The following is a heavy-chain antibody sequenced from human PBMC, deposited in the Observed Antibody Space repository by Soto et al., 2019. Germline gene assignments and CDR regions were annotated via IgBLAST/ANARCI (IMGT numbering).Heavy chain of an antibody. CDR1: GFTFSDYY. CDR3: ARDPADPTPYYYYYYMDV. J-gene: IGHJ6*03. V-gene: IGHV3-11*01. Sequence: PGGSLRLSCAASGFTFSDYYMSWIRQAPGKGLEWVSYISSSGSTIYYADSVKGRFTISRDNAKNSLYLQMNSLRAEDTAVYYCARDPADPTPYYYYYYMDVWGKGTTVTVSS. D-gene: IGHD6-19*01. CDR2: ISSSGSTI.